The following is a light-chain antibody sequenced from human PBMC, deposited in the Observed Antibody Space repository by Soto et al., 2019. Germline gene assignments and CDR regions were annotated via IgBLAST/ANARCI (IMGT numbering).Light chain of an antibody. CDR3: CSYAVSSTYV. CDR2: EVS. CDR1: SSVVGTYDL. Sequence: QSALTQPASVSGSPGQSITISCTGTSSVVGTYDLVSWYQQHPGKAPKLMIYEVSKGPSGVSNRFSGSKSGNTASLTISGLQAEDEADYHCCSYAVSSTYVFGTGTKVTVL. V-gene: IGLV2-23*02. J-gene: IGLJ1*01.